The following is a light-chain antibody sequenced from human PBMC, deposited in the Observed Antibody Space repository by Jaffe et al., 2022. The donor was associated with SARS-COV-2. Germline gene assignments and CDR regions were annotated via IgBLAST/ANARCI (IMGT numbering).Light chain of an antibody. Sequence: DIQMTQSPSSLSASVGDTVTIACRASQTVSSYLNWYQQKPGRAPDLLIHGASKVHSGVSSRFSGSGSGTDFTLTVSDLQPEDFAVYYCQQSHSTPWTFGLGTRVDI. CDR3: QQSHSTPWT. CDR2: GAS. V-gene: IGKV1-39*01. CDR1: QTVSSY. J-gene: IGKJ1*01.